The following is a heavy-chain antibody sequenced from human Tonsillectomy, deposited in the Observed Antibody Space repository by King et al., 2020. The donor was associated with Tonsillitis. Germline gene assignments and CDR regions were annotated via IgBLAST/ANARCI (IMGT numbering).Heavy chain of an antibody. Sequence: QLVQSGGGLVQPGRSLRLSCTASGFTFGDYAMSWFRQAPGKGLEWVGFLRSKAYGGTTEYAASVKGRFTISRDDSKSVAYLQMNSLKTEDTAVYYCTRASYGSGTYDLFYYSYGMDVWGQGTTVTVSS. CDR1: GFTFGDYA. J-gene: IGHJ6*02. V-gene: IGHV3-49*03. CDR3: TRASYGSGTYDLFYYSYGMDV. D-gene: IGHD3-10*01. CDR2: LRSKAYGGTT.